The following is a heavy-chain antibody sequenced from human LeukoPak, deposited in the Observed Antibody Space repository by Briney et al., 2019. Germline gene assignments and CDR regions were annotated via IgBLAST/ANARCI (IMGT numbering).Heavy chain of an antibody. CDR2: DNSGGTS. Sequence: SETLSLTCTVSGDSVLSNNYYWAWIRQPPGEGLEWIGSDNSGGTSYYNPSLNSRFTISFDTSKNQLSLKVTSVTAADTAMYYCARVARRDGYKIHFWGQGTLVTVSS. V-gene: IGHV4-39*07. CDR1: GDSVLSNNYY. D-gene: IGHD5-24*01. CDR3: ARVARRDGYKIHF. J-gene: IGHJ4*02.